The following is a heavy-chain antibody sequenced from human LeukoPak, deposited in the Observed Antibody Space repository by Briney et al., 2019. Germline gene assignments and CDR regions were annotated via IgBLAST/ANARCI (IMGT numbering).Heavy chain of an antibody. J-gene: IGHJ3*02. CDR3: ARVLPAAIPHDAFDI. V-gene: IGHV4-34*01. CDR1: GGSFSGYY. D-gene: IGHD2-2*02. CDR2: INHSGST. Sequence: SETLSLTCAVYGGSFSGYYWSWIRQPPGKGLEWIGEINHSGSTNYNPSLKSRVTISVDTSKNQFSLKLSSVTAADTALYYCARVLPAAIPHDAFDIWGQGTMVTVSS.